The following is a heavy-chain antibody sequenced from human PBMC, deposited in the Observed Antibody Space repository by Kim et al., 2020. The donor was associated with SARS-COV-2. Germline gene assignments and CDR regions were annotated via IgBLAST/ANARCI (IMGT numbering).Heavy chain of an antibody. CDR2: VCGGDRGT. Sequence: GGSLRLSCGAAGFTFSDHGMTWVRQAPGKGLEWVSSVCGGDRGTYYADSVKGRFTISRDNSKNTLYLQMNSLRAEDTARYYCAKTRSGSCGGQIVFWGQGTLVTVSS. CDR3: AKTRSGSCGGQIVF. J-gene: IGHJ4*02. D-gene: IGHD3-10*01. V-gene: IGHV3-23*01. CDR1: GFTFSDHG.